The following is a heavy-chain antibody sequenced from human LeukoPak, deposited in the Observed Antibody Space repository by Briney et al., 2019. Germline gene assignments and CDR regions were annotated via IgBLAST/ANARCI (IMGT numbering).Heavy chain of an antibody. D-gene: IGHD2-21*01. Sequence: PGGSLRLSCAASGFTFRSYWMHCVRQAPGKGLVWVSRINSDGSSTSYADSVKGRFTISRDNAKNTLHLQMNSLRAEDTAVYYCARSSRGDSINFDYWGQGTLLTVSS. J-gene: IGHJ4*02. CDR3: ARSSRGDSINFDY. CDR1: GFTFRSYW. CDR2: INSDGSST. V-gene: IGHV3-74*01.